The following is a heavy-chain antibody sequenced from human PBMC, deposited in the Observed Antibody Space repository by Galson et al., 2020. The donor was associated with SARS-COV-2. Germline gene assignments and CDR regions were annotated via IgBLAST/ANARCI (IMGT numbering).Heavy chain of an antibody. J-gene: IGHJ6*02. Sequence: QLGESLKISCAASGFTFSSYWMSWVRQAPGKGLEWVANIKQDGSEKYYVDSVKGRFTISRDNAKNSLYLQMNSLRAEDTAVYYCARDLPWVVAATSYYYGMDVWGQGTTVTVS. CDR3: ARDLPWVVAATSYYYGMDV. CDR1: GFTFSSYW. CDR2: IKQDGSEK. V-gene: IGHV3-7*01. D-gene: IGHD2-15*01.